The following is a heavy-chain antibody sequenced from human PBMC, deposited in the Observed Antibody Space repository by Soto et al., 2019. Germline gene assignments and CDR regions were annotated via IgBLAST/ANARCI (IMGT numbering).Heavy chain of an antibody. V-gene: IGHV3-23*01. Sequence: EVQLLESGGGLVQPGGSLRLSCAASGFTFSTFDMTWVSQPPGKGLEWVSLIRGSSGSTYYADSVKGRFTISKDFSKNTLYLQMNSLRAEDTALYFCVKGAWLDYWGQGNMVTVSS. CDR3: VKGAWLDY. CDR2: IRGSSGST. J-gene: IGHJ4*02. CDR1: GFTFSTFD.